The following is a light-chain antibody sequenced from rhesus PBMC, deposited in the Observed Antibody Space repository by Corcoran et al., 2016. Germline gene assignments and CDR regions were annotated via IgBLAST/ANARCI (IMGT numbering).Light chain of an antibody. J-gene: IGKJ4*01. V-gene: IGKV1-69*01. CDR2: RAS. CDR3: QQHDNSPLT. CDR1: QGISNW. Sequence: DIQMTQSPSSLSASVGDRVTIPCRASQGISNWLAWYQQKPGKAPKPLLYRASNLETGVPSRFSGSGSVTDFNLPSSSLQPEDIATYYCQQHDNSPLTFGGGTKVEIK.